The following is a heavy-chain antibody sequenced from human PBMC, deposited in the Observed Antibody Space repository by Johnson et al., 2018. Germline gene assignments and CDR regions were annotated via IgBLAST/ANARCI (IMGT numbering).Heavy chain of an antibody. Sequence: QVQLVESGGGVVQPGRSLRLSCAASGFTFSSYGMHWVRQAPGKGLEWVAVISYDGSNKYYADSVKGRFTISRDNSKNTLYLQMNSLRAEDTAVYYCAKDRRAAAGYYYYYGMDVWGQGTTVTVSS. D-gene: IGHD6-13*01. J-gene: IGHJ6*02. CDR2: ISYDGSNK. CDR1: GFTFSSYG. CDR3: AKDRRAAAGYYYYYGMDV. V-gene: IGHV3-30*18.